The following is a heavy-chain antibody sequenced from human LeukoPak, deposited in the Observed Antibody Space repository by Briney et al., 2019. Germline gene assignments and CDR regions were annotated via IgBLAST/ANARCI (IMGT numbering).Heavy chain of an antibody. Sequence: GGSLRLSCAASGFTFSAYPMHWVRQAPGKGLEWVASILYDGSKKFYDDSVKGRFSIYRDNSNYTLYLQMNSLRVEDTAVFYCANFEGSSQAFHIWGQGTLVTVSS. CDR2: ILYDGSKK. CDR1: GFTFSAYP. V-gene: IGHV3-30*02. J-gene: IGHJ3*02. D-gene: IGHD6-13*01. CDR3: ANFEGSSQAFHI.